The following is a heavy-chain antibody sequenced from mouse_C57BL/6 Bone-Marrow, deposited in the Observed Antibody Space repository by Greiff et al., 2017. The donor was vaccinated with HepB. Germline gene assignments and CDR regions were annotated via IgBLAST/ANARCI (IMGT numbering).Heavy chain of an antibody. CDR2: IYPGSGNT. Sequence: QVQLKESGPELVKPGASVKISCKASGYTFTDYYINWVKQRPGQGLEWIGWIYPGSGNTKYNEKFKGKATLTVDTSSSTAYMQLSSLTSEDSAVYFCARGRFDYYGSLLYYYAMDYWGQGTSVTVSS. J-gene: IGHJ4*01. CDR3: ARGRFDYYGSLLYYYAMDY. V-gene: IGHV1-84*01. D-gene: IGHD1-1*01. CDR1: GYTFTDYY.